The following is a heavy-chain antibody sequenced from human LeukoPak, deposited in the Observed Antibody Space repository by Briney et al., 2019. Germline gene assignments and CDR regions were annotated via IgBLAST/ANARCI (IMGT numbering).Heavy chain of an antibody. CDR1: GFTFSSYA. CDR2: ISGSGGST. V-gene: IGHV3-23*01. Sequence: GGSLRLSCAASGFTFSSYAMSWVRQAPGKGLEWVSAISGSGGSTYYADSVKGRFTISRDTSKNTLYLQMNSLRAEDTAVYYCARTGRGSSWYSYWGQGTLVTVSS. J-gene: IGHJ4*02. D-gene: IGHD6-13*01. CDR3: ARTGRGSSWYSY.